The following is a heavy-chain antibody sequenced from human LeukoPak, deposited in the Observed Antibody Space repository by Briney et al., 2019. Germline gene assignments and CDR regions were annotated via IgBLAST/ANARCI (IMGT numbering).Heavy chain of an antibody. D-gene: IGHD2-15*01. J-gene: IGHJ4*02. V-gene: IGHV5-51*01. CDR2: IYPGDSDT. CDR3: ARLKGASSSGSDY. Sequence: NRGESLKISFKGSGXSFTSYCIGWVRQMPGKGLEWMGIIYPGDSDTRYSPSFQGQVTISADKSISTAYLQWSSLKASDIAMYYCARLKGASSSGSDYWGQGTLVTVSS. CDR1: GXSFTSYC.